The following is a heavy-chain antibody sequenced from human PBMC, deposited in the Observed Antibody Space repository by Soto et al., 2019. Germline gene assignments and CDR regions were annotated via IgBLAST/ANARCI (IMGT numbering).Heavy chain of an antibody. J-gene: IGHJ4*01. CDR3: ATNLYNTGSFAH. CDR2: MTPSRGDT. CDR1: GYTFTNYD. Sequence: QVQLVQSGAEVKKPGASVKVSCKASGYTFTNYDINWVRQATGQGVVWVGWMTPSRGDTGYAQKFQGRVTMTRDTPTRTAYMGPSRLTSEDTAVYYGATNLYNTGSFAHWGHGTRVTVSS. D-gene: IGHD3-10*01. V-gene: IGHV1-8*02.